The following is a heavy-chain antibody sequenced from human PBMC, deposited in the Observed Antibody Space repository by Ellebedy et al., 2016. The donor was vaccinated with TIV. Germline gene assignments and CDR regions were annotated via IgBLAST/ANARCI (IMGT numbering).Heavy chain of an antibody. V-gene: IGHV1-69*13. D-gene: IGHD5-12*01. CDR1: GGTFHDYA. J-gene: IGHJ4*02. CDR2: IIPIFGTT. CDR3: AGSRGYSGYGSH. Sequence: AASVKVSCKASGGTFHDYAVSWVRQAPGQGLEWMGVIIPIFGTTHYPQKFQGRVTLTADASTNTAYMELSRLRPADTAVYYCAGSRGYSGYGSHWGEGTLVTVSS.